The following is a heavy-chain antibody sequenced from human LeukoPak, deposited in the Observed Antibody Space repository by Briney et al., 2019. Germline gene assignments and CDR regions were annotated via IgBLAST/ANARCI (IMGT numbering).Heavy chain of an antibody. J-gene: IGHJ4*02. V-gene: IGHV1-46*01. CDR3: ARVSACSGGSCYPFFDY. Sequence: ASVKVSCKASGYTFTSYYMHWVRQAPGQGLEWMGIINPSGGSTSYAQKFQGRVTMTRDTSTSTVYMELSSLRSEDTAVYYCARVSACSGGSCYPFFDYWGQGTLVTVSS. CDR2: INPSGGST. CDR1: GYTFTSYY. D-gene: IGHD2-15*01.